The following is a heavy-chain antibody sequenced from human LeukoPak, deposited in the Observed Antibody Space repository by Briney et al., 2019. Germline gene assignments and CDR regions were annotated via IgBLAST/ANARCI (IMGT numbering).Heavy chain of an antibody. D-gene: IGHD6-6*01. Sequence: SVKVSCKASGGTFSSYAISWVRQAPGQGLEWMGGIIPIFGTANYAQKFQGRVTITADESTSTAYMELSSLRSEDTAVYYCARGGAARPFYFDYWGQGTLVTVSS. V-gene: IGHV1-69*13. J-gene: IGHJ4*02. CDR3: ARGGAARPFYFDY. CDR1: GGTFSSYA. CDR2: IIPIFGTA.